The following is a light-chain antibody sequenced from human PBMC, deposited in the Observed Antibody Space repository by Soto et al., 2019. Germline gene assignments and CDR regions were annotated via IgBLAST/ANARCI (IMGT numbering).Light chain of an antibody. CDR1: SSDVGSYNL. Sequence: QSALTQPASVSGSPGQSITISCTGASSDVGSYNLVSWYQHHPGKAPKLMIYEGTKRPSGVSNRFSGSKSGSTASLTISGLQADDEADYYCCSYGGSRTLVFGGGTKLTVL. J-gene: IGLJ2*01. V-gene: IGLV2-23*01. CDR3: CSYGGSRTLV. CDR2: EGT.